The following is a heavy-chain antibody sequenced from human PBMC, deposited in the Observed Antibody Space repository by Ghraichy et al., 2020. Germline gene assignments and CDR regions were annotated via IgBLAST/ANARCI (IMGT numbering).Heavy chain of an antibody. CDR3: ARDLGDSSSWPFEVGGFYYYYGMDV. V-gene: IGHV3-53*01. D-gene: IGHD6-13*01. J-gene: IGHJ6*02. Sequence: GSLRLSCAASGFTVSSNYMSWVRQAPGKGLEWVSVIYSGGSTYYADSVKGRFTISRDNSKNTLYLQMNSLRAEDTAVYYCARDLGDSSSWPFEVGGFYYYYGMDVWGQGTTVTVSS. CDR2: IYSGGST. CDR1: GFTVSSNY.